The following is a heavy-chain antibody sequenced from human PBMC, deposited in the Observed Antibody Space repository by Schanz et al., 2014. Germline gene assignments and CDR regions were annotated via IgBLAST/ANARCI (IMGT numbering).Heavy chain of an antibody. CDR1: GFTFIDYY. CDR2: INTGSNYI. J-gene: IGHJ5*02. D-gene: IGHD3-10*01. CDR3: ARPALWFGDNCFDP. Sequence: QVHLLEPGGGLVEPGGSLRLSCAASGFTFIDYYMSWIRQAPGKGLEWISFINTGSNYINYADSVKGRFTISRDNAKSSLYLQMNSLRDEDTAVYYCARPALWFGDNCFDPWGQGTLVTVSS. V-gene: IGHV3-11*06.